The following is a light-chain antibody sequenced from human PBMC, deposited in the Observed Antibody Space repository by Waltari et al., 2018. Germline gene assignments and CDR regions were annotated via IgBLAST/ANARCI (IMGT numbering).Light chain of an antibody. CDR1: QSVSSY. V-gene: IGKV3-11*01. Sequence: EIVLTQSPATLSLSPGERATLSSRASQSVSSYLAWYQQKPGQAPRLLNYDASNRATGIPARFSGSGSGTDFTLTISSLEPEDFAVYYCQQRSNWPPLTFGGGTKVEIK. CDR2: DAS. CDR3: QQRSNWPPLT. J-gene: IGKJ4*01.